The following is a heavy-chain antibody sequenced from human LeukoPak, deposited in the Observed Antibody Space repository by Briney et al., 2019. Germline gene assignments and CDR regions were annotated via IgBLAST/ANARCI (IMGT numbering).Heavy chain of an antibody. Sequence: GGSLRLSCSASGFTFSSYAMHWVRQAPGKGLEYVSAISSNGASTYYADSLKDRFTISRDNSKNTVSLQMSGLRAEDTAVYYCVKVYYYDSSGYYVGGTYFGMDVWGQGTTVTVSS. CDR1: GFTFSSYA. CDR2: ISSNGAST. V-gene: IGHV3-64D*09. D-gene: IGHD3-22*01. CDR3: VKVYYYDSSGYYVGGTYFGMDV. J-gene: IGHJ6*02.